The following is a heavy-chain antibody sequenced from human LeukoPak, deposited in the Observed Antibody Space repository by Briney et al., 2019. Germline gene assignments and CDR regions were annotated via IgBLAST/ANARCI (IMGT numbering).Heavy chain of an antibody. Sequence: PSETLSLTCTVSGGSISGSSYYWSWIRQPPGKGLEWIGYIYYSGSTNYNPSLKSRVTISVDTSKNQFSLKLSSVTAADTAVYYCARGGDSLGGGTVAHDYWGQGTLVTVSS. CDR3: ARGGDSLGGGTVAHDY. V-gene: IGHV4-61*01. D-gene: IGHD6-19*01. CDR2: IYYSGST. CDR1: GGSISGSSYY. J-gene: IGHJ4*02.